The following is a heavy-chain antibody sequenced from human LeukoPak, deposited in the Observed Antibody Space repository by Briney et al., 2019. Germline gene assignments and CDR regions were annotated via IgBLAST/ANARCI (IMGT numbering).Heavy chain of an antibody. CDR1: GFAFNDAW. Sequence: GRSLRLSCAASGFAFNDAWMSCVRQAPGKGLEWVGRIKSKIDSETTDYAAPVKGRFTISRDDSKKTLYLQMNSLKTDDTAVYYCTTDLPYYYGSGSYVTWGQGTLVTVSS. CDR2: IKSKIDSETT. V-gene: IGHV3-15*01. CDR3: TTDLPYYYGSGSYVT. J-gene: IGHJ4*02. D-gene: IGHD3-10*01.